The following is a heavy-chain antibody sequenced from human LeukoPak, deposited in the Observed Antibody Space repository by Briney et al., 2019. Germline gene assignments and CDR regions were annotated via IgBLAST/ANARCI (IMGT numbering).Heavy chain of an antibody. CDR2: MNPNSGGT. J-gene: IGHJ5*02. CDR1: GYTLTVYY. Sequence: SVTVSCKASGYTLTVYYMHWVRQAPGQGLDWMGWMNPNSGGTKSAQKFQGRVTMTRDTSISTAYMELSRLTSDDTAMYYCARDKLGLGELSLYDQWGQGTLVTVSS. D-gene: IGHD3-16*02. V-gene: IGHV1-2*02. CDR3: ARDKLGLGELSLYDQ.